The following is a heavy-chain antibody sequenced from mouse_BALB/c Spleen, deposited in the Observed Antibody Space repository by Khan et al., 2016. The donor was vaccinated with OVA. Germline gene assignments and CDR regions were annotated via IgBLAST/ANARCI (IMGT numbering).Heavy chain of an antibody. CDR2: IWGDGST. D-gene: IGHD2-10*01. CDR1: GFSLTGYG. V-gene: IGHV2-6-7*01. J-gene: IGHJ4*01. Sequence: VELVESGPGLVAPSQSLSITCTVSGFSLTGYGVNWVRQPPGKGLEWLGMIWGDGSTDYNSGIKSRLSITKENSKSQVFLKMNSLQTDDTARYYCARAYYANYREAMDYWGQGNSVTVSS. CDR3: ARAYYANYREAMDY.